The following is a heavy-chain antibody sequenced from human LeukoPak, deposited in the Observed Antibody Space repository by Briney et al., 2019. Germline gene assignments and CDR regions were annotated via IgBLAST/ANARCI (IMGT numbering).Heavy chain of an antibody. CDR3: ARLATAGYLNY. CDR1: GGSISSSSYY. J-gene: IGHJ4*02. D-gene: IGHD6-13*01. Sequence: PSETLSLTCTVSGGSISSSSYYWSWIRQPPGKELEWIAYISYSGSTKYNPSLKSRVTISVDMSKNQFSLKLSSVTAADSAVFYCARLATAGYLNYWGQGTPVTVSS. V-gene: IGHV4-61*05. CDR2: ISYSGST.